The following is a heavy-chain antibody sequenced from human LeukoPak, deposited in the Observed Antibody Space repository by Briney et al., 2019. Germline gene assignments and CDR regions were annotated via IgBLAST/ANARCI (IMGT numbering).Heavy chain of an antibody. V-gene: IGHV3-66*01. CDR3: ARGRGSGWPFDY. Sequence: GGSLRLSCAGSGFTVSSNYMSWVRQAPGKGLEWVSVIYSGGSTYYAASVKGRFTISRDSSKNTLYLQMNSLRAEDTAVYYCARGRGSGWPFDYWGQGTLVTVSS. CDR2: IYSGGST. CDR1: GFTVSSNY. D-gene: IGHD6-19*01. J-gene: IGHJ4*02.